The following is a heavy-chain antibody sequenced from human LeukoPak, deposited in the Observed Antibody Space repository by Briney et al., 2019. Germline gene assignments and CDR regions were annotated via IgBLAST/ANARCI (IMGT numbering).Heavy chain of an antibody. Sequence: GGSLRLSCAASGFTFSSYGMHWVRQAPGKGLEWVAVIWYDGSNKYYADSVKGRFTISRDNSKNTLYLQMNSLRAEDTAVYYCARGLIAAGYYYYGMDVWGQGTTVTVSS. CDR1: GFTFSSYG. CDR2: IWYDGSNK. V-gene: IGHV3-33*01. D-gene: IGHD6-25*01. CDR3: ARGLIAAGYYYYGMDV. J-gene: IGHJ6*02.